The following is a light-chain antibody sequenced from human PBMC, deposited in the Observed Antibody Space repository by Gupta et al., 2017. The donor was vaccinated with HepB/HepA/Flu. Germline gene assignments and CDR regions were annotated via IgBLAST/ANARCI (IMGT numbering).Light chain of an antibody. CDR1: SSNIGSNY. V-gene: IGLV1-47*01. CDR3: AAWDDSLSGPV. Sequence: QSVLTQPPSASGTPGQRVTISCSGSSSNIGSNYVYWYQQLPGTAPKLLIYRNNQRPSGVPDRFSGSKSGTSASRAISGLRSEDEADYDGAAWDDSLSGPVFGGGTKLTV. CDR2: RNN. J-gene: IGLJ2*01.